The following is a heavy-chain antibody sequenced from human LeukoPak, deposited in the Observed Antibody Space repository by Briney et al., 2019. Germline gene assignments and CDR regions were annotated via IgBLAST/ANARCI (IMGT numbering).Heavy chain of an antibody. CDR3: AKALAFYDYVWGRLYVDDY. CDR1: GFTFSSYA. CDR2: ISGSGGST. V-gene: IGHV3-23*01. Sequence: TGGSLRLSCAASGFTFSSYAMSWVRQAPGKGLEWVSAISGSGGSTYYADSVKGRFTISRDNSKNTLDLQMNSLRAEDTAVYYCAKALAFYDYVWGRLYVDDYWGQGTLVTVSS. J-gene: IGHJ4*02. D-gene: IGHD3-16*01.